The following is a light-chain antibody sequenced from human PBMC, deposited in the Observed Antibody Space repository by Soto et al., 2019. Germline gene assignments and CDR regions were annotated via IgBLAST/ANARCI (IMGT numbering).Light chain of an antibody. CDR2: AAS. V-gene: IGKV1-17*01. CDR3: LQHNIYPWT. Sequence: DIQMTQSPSSLSASVGDRVTITCRASQSISSYLNWYQQKPGKAPKRLIYAASSLQSGVPSRFSGSGSGTEFTLTISSLQPEDFATYYCLQHNIYPWTFGQGTKVDIK. J-gene: IGKJ1*01. CDR1: QSISSY.